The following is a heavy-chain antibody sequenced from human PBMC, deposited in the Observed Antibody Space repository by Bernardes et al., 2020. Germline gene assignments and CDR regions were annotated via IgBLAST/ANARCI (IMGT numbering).Heavy chain of an antibody. Sequence: SETLSLTCAVYGGSFSGYYWSWIRQPPGKGLEWIGEINHSESTNYNPSLKSRVTISVDTSKNQFSLKLSSVTAADTAVYYCARGGRSSPFDYWGQGTLVTVSS. CDR2: INHSEST. V-gene: IGHV4-34*01. CDR3: ARGGRSSPFDY. CDR1: GGSFSGYY. D-gene: IGHD6-13*01. J-gene: IGHJ4*02.